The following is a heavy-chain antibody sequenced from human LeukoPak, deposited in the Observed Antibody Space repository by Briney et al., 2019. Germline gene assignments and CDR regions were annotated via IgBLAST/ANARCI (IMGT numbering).Heavy chain of an antibody. CDR1: GFTVSSNY. V-gene: IGHV3-30*18. CDR3: AKVRSGKPYDY. J-gene: IGHJ4*02. D-gene: IGHD1-14*01. Sequence: GGSLRLSCAASGFTVSSNYMNWVRQAPGKGLEWVAVISYDGSNKYYADSVKGRFTISRDNSKNTLYLQMNSLRAEDTAVYYCAKVRSGKPYDYWGQGTLVTVSS. CDR2: ISYDGSNK.